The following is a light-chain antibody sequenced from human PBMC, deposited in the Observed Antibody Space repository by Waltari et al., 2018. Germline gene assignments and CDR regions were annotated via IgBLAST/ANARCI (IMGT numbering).Light chain of an antibody. CDR1: SRDVGGYNY. CDR2: DVS. J-gene: IGLJ1*01. CDR3: SSYTSSSTLEGFV. V-gene: IGLV2-14*01. Sequence: QSALTQPASVSGSPGQSITSSCTGTSRDVGGYNYVSWSQQHPGQAPKLLNYDVSNRPSGVSNRFSGSKSDNTASLPISGLQAEDEADYYCSSYTSSSTLEGFVFGTGTKVTVL.